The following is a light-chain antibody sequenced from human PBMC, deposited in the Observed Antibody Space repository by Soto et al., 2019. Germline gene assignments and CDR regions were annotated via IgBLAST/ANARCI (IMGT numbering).Light chain of an antibody. V-gene: IGLV7-46*01. CDR2: YTS. CDR1: AGAFTSGHY. Sequence: QAVGTQEPSLTVSPVGTVTLTCVSSAGAFTSGHYLYWFQHNPDQAPRTLIYYTSNKHSSTPPRFSGSLLRAKAALTLSGAQAEDDAEYYCLLPLSGGRMFGTGTTVTV. J-gene: IGLJ1*01. CDR3: LLPLSGGRM.